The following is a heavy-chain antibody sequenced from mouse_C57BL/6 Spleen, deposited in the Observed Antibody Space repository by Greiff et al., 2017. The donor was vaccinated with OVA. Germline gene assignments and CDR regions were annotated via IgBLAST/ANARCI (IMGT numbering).Heavy chain of an antibody. CDR2: IYPGDGDT. CDR1: GYAFSSSW. V-gene: IGHV1-82*01. J-gene: IGHJ3*01. CDR3: ARGPGGFAY. Sequence: VQLQQSGPELVKPGASVKISCKASGYAFSSSWMNWVKQRPGTGLEWIGRIYPGDGDTNYNGKFKGKATLTADKSSSTAYMQLSSLTSEDSAVYFCARGPGGFAYWGQGTLVTVSA.